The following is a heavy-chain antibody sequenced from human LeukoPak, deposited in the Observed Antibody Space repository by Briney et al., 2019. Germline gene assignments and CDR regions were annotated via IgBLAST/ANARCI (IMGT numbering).Heavy chain of an antibody. D-gene: IGHD3-10*01. V-gene: IGHV4-38-2*02. J-gene: IGHJ4*02. Sequence: SESLSLTCTVSGYSITTGYYWGWIRQTPGKGLEWIASIYHSGSTFYNPSLKSRVTMSVDTSKNQLSLKLSSVTAADTAVYYCARVLDYYGSGVRDFDYWGQGTLVTVSS. CDR2: IYHSGST. CDR3: ARVLDYYGSGVRDFDY. CDR1: GYSITTGYY.